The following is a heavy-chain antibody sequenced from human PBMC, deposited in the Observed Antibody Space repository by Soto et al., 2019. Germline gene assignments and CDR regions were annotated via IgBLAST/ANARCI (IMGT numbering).Heavy chain of an antibody. V-gene: IGHV1-3*05. J-gene: IGHJ4*02. Sequence: QVQLVQSGAEEKKPGASVKVYCKASGYTFTSYAMHWVRQAPGQRLEWMGWINAGNGNTKYSQKFQGRVTITRDTSASTAYMELSSLRSEDTAVYSCARSIVVVTALDYWGQGTLVTVSS. D-gene: IGHD2-21*02. CDR3: ARSIVVVTALDY. CDR2: INAGNGNT. CDR1: GYTFTSYA.